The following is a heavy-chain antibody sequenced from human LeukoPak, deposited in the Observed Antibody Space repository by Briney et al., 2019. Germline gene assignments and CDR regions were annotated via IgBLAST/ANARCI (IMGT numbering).Heavy chain of an antibody. Sequence: GGSLRLSCAASGFTFSSYWMSWVRQAPGKGPEWVANIKQDGSEKYYVDSVKGRYTISRDNAKNSLYLQMNSLRAEDTAVYYCARDQGYCSGGSCYPYYYYGMDVWGKGTTVTVSS. CDR3: ARDQGYCSGGSCYPYYYYGMDV. V-gene: IGHV3-7*03. CDR1: GFTFSSYW. CDR2: IKQDGSEK. J-gene: IGHJ6*04. D-gene: IGHD2-15*01.